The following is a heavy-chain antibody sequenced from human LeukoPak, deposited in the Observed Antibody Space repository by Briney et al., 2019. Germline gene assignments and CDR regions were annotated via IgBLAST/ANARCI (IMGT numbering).Heavy chain of an antibody. CDR1: GFTFDDYA. Sequence: GGSLRLSCAASGFTFDDYAMHWVRQAPGKGLEWVSGISWNSGSIGYADSVKGRFTISRDNAKNSLYLQMNSLRAEDMALYYCAKGGRYCSGGSCQRKGVYYYMDVWGKGTTVTVPS. D-gene: IGHD2-15*01. V-gene: IGHV3-9*03. CDR2: ISWNSGSI. CDR3: AKGGRYCSGGSCQRKGVYYYMDV. J-gene: IGHJ6*03.